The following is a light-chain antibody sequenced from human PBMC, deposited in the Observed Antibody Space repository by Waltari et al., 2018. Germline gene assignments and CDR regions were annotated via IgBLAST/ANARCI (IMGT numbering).Light chain of an antibody. J-gene: IGLJ3*02. Sequence: QSVLTQPPSVSGAPGQRVTISCPGTGSNIGAGYDVHCYQQLPRAAPKLLIYGSTSRPLGVPDRFFGSTSGTSASLAITGLQAEDEADYYCQSYDTSLRVVFGGGTKLTVL. CDR3: QSYDTSLRVV. CDR1: GSNIGAGYD. V-gene: IGLV1-40*01. CDR2: GST.